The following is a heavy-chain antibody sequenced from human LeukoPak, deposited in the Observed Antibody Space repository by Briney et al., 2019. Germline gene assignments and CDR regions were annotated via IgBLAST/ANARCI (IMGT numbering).Heavy chain of an antibody. J-gene: IGHJ5*02. V-gene: IGHV4-4*07. D-gene: IGHD3-3*01. Sequence: SETLSLTCTVSRGSISSYYWSWIRQPAGKGLEWIGRIYTSGSTNYNPSLKSRVTMSVDTSKNQFSLKLSSVTAADTAVYYCARDRPFSWYDFGWFDPWGQGTLVTVSS. CDR2: IYTSGST. CDR3: ARDRPFSWYDFGWFDP. CDR1: RGSISSYY.